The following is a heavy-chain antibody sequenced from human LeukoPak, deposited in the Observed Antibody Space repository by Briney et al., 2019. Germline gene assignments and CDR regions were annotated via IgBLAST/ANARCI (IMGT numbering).Heavy chain of an antibody. Sequence: SETLSLTWTVSGASISNYYWSWIRQPAGKGLEWIGRIYSSGSTNYNPSLKSRVTMSVDTSKNQFSLRLTSVTAADTAVYYCARIFGYEKWYFDLWGRGTLVTVSS. CDR3: ARIFGYEKWYFDL. D-gene: IGHD2-2*03. J-gene: IGHJ2*01. CDR2: IYSSGST. V-gene: IGHV4-4*07. CDR1: GASISNYY.